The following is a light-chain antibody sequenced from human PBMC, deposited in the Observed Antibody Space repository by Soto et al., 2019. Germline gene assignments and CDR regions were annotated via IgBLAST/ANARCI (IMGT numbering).Light chain of an antibody. CDR3: QQYNIWPTWT. J-gene: IGKJ1*01. CDR2: GAS. Sequence: EIVMTQSPATLSLSPGARATLSCRASQSVSSNLAWYQQKPGQAPRLLIYGASTRATDVPARFSGSGSGTVFTLTISRLQSEDFAVYYCQQYNIWPTWTFGQGTKVEIK. V-gene: IGKV3-15*01. CDR1: QSVSSN.